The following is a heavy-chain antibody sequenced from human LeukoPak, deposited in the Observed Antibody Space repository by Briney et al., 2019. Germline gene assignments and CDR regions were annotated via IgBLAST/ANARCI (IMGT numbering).Heavy chain of an antibody. J-gene: IGHJ4*02. Sequence: EASVKVSCEASGYTFTGYYMHWVRQAPGQGLEWMGWINPNSGGTNCSQKFQGRVTMTTDTSTSTAYMDLRSLRSDDTAVYYCARYYDSSGYYWDYFDYWGQGTLVTVSS. V-gene: IGHV1-2*02. CDR3: ARYYDSSGYYWDYFDY. D-gene: IGHD3-22*01. CDR2: INPNSGGT. CDR1: GYTFTGYY.